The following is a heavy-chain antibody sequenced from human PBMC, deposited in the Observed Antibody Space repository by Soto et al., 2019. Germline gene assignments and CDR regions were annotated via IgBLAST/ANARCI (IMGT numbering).Heavy chain of an antibody. Sequence: QVQLVESGGGVVQPGRSLRLSCVASGFTFGSYGMHWVRQAPGKGLEWVAVIGHDGNNKYYGVSVKGRFTISRDNSKNTLFLEMNSLRNEDSGIYYCATSDFTSYPDLHWRQGALVSVSS. D-gene: IGHD3-16*01. J-gene: IGHJ4*02. CDR2: IGHDGNNK. CDR3: ATSDFTSYPDLH. CDR1: GFTFGSYG. V-gene: IGHV3-30*03.